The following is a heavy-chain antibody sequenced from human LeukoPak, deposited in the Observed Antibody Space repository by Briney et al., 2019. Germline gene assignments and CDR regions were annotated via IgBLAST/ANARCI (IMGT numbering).Heavy chain of an antibody. D-gene: IGHD3-16*01. Sequence: PSETLSLTCTVSGGSITAGNHHWGWIRQPPGKGLEWIGSVYYSGSIFSDTSHKSRVTISGDTYKNQFSLSLSSVTAADTAVYYCARLNPGYETAPHDSWGQGMLVTVSS. CDR1: GGSITAGNHH. V-gene: IGHV4-39*01. J-gene: IGHJ5*01. CDR3: ARLNPGYETAPHDS. CDR2: VYYSGSI.